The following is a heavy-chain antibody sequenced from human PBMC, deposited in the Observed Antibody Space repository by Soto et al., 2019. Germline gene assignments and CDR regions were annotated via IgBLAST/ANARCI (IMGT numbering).Heavy chain of an antibody. V-gene: IGHV1-8*01. CDR1: GYTFTSYD. D-gene: IGHD2-2*01. J-gene: IGHJ6*02. Sequence: ASVKVSCKASGYTFTSYDINWVRQATGQGLEWMGWMNPNSGNTGYAQKFQGRVTMTRNTSISTAYMELSSLRSEDTAVYYCARTESSTSAYYYYYYYGMDVWGQGTKVTVSS. CDR2: MNPNSGNT. CDR3: ARTESSTSAYYYYYYYGMDV.